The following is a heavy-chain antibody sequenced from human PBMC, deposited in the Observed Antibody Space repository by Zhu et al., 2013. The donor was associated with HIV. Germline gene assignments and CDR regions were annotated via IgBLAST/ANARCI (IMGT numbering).Heavy chain of an antibody. CDR2: IVVGSGNT. CDR3: VADPDIVVEPAAKGSYYYGTDV. Sequence: QMQLVQSGPEVKKPGNSVKVSCKASGFTFSNSAVQWVRQARGQRLEWIGWIVVGSGNTKYAQKFQERVTITRDMSTSTAYMELSSLRSEDTAVYYCVADPDIVVEPAAKGSYYYGTDVWGQGTTVTVSS. CDR1: GFTFSNSA. J-gene: IGHJ6*02. D-gene: IGHD2-2*01. V-gene: IGHV1-58*01.